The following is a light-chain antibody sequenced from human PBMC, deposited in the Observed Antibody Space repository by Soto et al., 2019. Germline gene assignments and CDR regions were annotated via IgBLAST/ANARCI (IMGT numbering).Light chain of an antibody. CDR3: QQRSNWPLT. J-gene: IGKJ4*01. CDR2: WAS. Sequence: DIVLSQSPDSLTVSLGERATISCKSSQSLFHNSNERDYIAWFQQKAGQPPKLLIYWASTRESGVPDRFSGSGSGTDFTLTISSLEPEDFAIYYCQQRSNWPLTFGGGTKVDIK. CDR1: QSLFHNSNERDY. V-gene: IGKV4-1*01.